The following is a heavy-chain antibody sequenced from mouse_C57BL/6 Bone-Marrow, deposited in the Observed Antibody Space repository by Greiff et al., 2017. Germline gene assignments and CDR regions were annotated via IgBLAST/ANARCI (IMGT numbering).Heavy chain of an antibody. V-gene: IGHV1-52*01. J-gene: IGHJ2*01. CDR3: ATPLRGY. CDR2: IDPTDGGT. Sequence: QVQLQQPGAELVRPGSSVKLSCKASGYTFTSYWMHWVKQRPIQGLEWIGNIDPTDGGTNYNQKFKNKATLTVDKSSSTAYMQLSSLTSEDSAVYYCATPLRGYWGQGTTLTVSS. D-gene: IGHD3-3*01. CDR1: GYTFTSYW.